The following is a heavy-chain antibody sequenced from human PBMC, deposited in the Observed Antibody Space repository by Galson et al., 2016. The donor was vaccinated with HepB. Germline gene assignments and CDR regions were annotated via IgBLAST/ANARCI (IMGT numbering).Heavy chain of an antibody. CDR2: IWYDGSHE. D-gene: IGHD6-19*01. J-gene: IGHJ4*02. CDR3: AKNSYSSAWYPDY. CDR1: GFTFSSYW. Sequence: SLRLSCAASGFTFSSYWMSWVRQAPGKGLEWVAVIWYDGSHEYYADSVKGRFTISRDNSKNTVYLQMNSLSAEDTAVYYCAKNSYSSAWYPDYWGQGTLVTVSS. V-gene: IGHV3-33*06.